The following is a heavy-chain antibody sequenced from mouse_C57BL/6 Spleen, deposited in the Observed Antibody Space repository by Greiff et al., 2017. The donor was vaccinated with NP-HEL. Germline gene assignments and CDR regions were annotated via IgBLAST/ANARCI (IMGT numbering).Heavy chain of an antibody. CDR1: GFNIKDDY. V-gene: IGHV14-4*01. CDR2: IDPENGDT. Sequence: VQLQQSGAELVRPGASVKLSCTASGFNIKDDYMHWVKQRPEQGLEWIGWIDPENGDTEYASKFQGKATITADTSSNTAYLQLSSLTSEDTAVYYCTGSGGYYFDYWGQGTTLTVSS. CDR3: TGSGGYYFDY. J-gene: IGHJ2*01. D-gene: IGHD1-1*01.